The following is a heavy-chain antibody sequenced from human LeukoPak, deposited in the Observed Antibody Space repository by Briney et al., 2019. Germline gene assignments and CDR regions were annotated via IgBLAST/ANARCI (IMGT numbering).Heavy chain of an antibody. J-gene: IGHJ5*02. V-gene: IGHV1-69*05. CDR1: GGTFSSYA. CDR2: IIPIFGTA. CDR3: ARVWELPTYNWFDP. Sequence: ASVKVSCKASGGTFSSYAISWVRQAPGQGLEWMGGIIPIFGTANYAQKFQGRVTITTDESTSTAYMELRSLRSEDTAVYYCARVWELPTYNWFDPWGQGTLVTVSS. D-gene: IGHD1-26*01.